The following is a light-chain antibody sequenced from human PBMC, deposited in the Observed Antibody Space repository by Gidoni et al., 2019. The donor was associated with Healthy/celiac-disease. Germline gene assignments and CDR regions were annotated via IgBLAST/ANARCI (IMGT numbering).Light chain of an antibody. Sequence: EIVMTQSPATLSVSPGERATLSCRASQSVSSNLAWYQQKPGQAPRLLLYGASTRATGIPARFSGSGSVAEFTLTISSLQSEDFAVYYCQQYNNWPPLTFGPGTKVDIK. CDR3: QQYNNWPPLT. CDR2: GAS. J-gene: IGKJ3*01. V-gene: IGKV3-15*01. CDR1: QSVSSN.